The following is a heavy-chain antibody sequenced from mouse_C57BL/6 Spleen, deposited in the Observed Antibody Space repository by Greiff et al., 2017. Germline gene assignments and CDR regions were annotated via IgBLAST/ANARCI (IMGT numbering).Heavy chain of an antibody. CDR3: AILLRSDYAMDY. CDR2: IYPGDGDT. Sequence: VQLVESGPELVKPGASVKISCKASGYAFSSSWMNWVKQRPGKGLEWIGRIYPGDGDTNYNGKFKGKATLTADKSSSTAYMQLSSLTSEDSAVYFCAILLRSDYAMDYWGQGTSVTVSS. CDR1: GYAFSSSW. J-gene: IGHJ4*01. D-gene: IGHD1-1*01. V-gene: IGHV1-82*01.